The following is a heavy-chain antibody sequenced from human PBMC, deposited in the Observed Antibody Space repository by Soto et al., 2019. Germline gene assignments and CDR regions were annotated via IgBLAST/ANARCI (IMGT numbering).Heavy chain of an antibody. CDR1: GFTFSSYA. Sequence: EVQLLESGGGLVQPGGSLRLSCAASGFTFSSYAMSWVRQAPGKGLEWVSAISGSGGSTYYADSVKGRFTISRDNSKNTLYLQMNSLRAEDTAVYYCAKKLSVTTGKHYYYYYGMDVWGQGTTVTVSS. J-gene: IGHJ6*02. CDR2: ISGSGGST. D-gene: IGHD4-17*01. V-gene: IGHV3-23*01. CDR3: AKKLSVTTGKHYYYYYGMDV.